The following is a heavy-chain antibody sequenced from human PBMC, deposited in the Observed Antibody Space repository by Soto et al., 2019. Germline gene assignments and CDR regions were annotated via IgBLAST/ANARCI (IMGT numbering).Heavy chain of an antibody. Sequence: PGGSLRLSCADSEYTFSSYGMHWVRQAPGKGLEWVAVISYDGSNRYYADSVKGRFTISRDNSKNTLYLQMNSLRVEDTAVYYCAKLPLLYPNYYYDSTDYWKPYGMDVWGQGTTVTVSS. CDR3: AKLPLLYPNYYYDSTDYWKPYGMDV. V-gene: IGHV3-30*18. J-gene: IGHJ6*02. D-gene: IGHD3-22*01. CDR1: EYTFSSYG. CDR2: ISYDGSNR.